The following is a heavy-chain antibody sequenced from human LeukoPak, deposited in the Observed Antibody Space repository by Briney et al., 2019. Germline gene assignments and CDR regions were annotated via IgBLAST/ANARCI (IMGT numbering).Heavy chain of an antibody. Sequence: SETLSLTCTVSGGSISSYYWSWIRQPPGKGLEWIGYIYYSGSTNYNPSLKSRVTISVDTSKNQFSLKLSSVTAADTAVYYCAGSFGLRGGTDYWGQGTLVTVSS. CDR2: IYYSGST. V-gene: IGHV4-59*01. CDR3: AGSFGLRGGTDY. CDR1: GGSISSYY. D-gene: IGHD3-10*01. J-gene: IGHJ4*02.